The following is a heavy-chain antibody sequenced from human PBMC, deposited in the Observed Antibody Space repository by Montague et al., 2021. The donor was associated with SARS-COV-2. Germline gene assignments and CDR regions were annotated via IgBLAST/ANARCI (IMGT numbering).Heavy chain of an antibody. CDR3: AKKKYYYDSGALYGWFDP. Sequence: SETLSLTCTASGDSFTSSTYSWGWIRHPPGKGLEWIGNMNYKGSTHFNLSLKSRSTMSADSSKNQLSLKLSSVTAADTAVYFCAKKKYYYDSGALYGWFDPWGQGALVTVSS. J-gene: IGHJ5*02. CDR1: GDSFTSSTYS. V-gene: IGHV4-39*01. CDR2: MNYKGST. D-gene: IGHD3-22*01.